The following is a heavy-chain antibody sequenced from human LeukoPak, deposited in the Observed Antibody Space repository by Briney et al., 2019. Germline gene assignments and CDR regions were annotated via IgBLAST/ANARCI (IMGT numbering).Heavy chain of an antibody. D-gene: IGHD5-12*01. J-gene: IGHJ6*02. CDR2: IYYSGTT. V-gene: IGHV4-30-4*02. Sequence: SETLSLTCTVSGDSLSSGAYYWSWIRQLPGKGLEWIGYIYYSGTTYYNVSLKNRLTISVDTPKNQFSLKLSSVTAADTAVYYCARGIVATIRDHYYYGVDVWGQGTTVTVSS. CDR3: ARGIVATIRDHYYYGVDV. CDR1: GDSLSSGAYY.